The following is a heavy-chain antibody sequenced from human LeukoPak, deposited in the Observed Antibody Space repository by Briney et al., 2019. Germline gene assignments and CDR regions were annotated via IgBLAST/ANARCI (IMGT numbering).Heavy chain of an antibody. D-gene: IGHD6-6*01. J-gene: IGHJ4*02. CDR2: IFYSGST. Sequence: SETLSLTCTVSGGFINGYYWSWIRQPPGKGLEWIGYIFYSGSTNYNPSLKSRVTISADKSENQFSLKLSAVTAADTAVYYCARSSTAALLNYWGQGTLVTVSS. CDR3: ARSSTAALLNY. V-gene: IGHV4-59*01. CDR1: GGFINGYY.